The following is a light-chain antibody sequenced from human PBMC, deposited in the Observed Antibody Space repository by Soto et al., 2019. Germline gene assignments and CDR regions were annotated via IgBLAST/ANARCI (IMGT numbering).Light chain of an antibody. V-gene: IGLV2-8*01. CDR3: SAHGGTNPYV. Sequence: QSALTQPPSASGSAGQSVAISCTGAASDIGGYTFVSWYQQHPGKAPKLLIYDVNKRPSGVPDRFSGSKSGNTASLTVSGLQAEDEPDYYCSAHGGTNPYVFGTGTKLTVL. CDR2: DVN. J-gene: IGLJ1*01. CDR1: ASDIGGYTF.